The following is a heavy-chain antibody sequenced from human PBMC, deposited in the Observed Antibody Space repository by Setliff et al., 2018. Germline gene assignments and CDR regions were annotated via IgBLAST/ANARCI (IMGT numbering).Heavy chain of an antibody. J-gene: IGHJ4*02. Sequence: GASVKVSCKASGYIFNNYFLHWVRQAPGQGLEWMGRFHPYSGHTNYAQNFQGRVTMTMDASITTVYMELRSLTSDDTAVYYCARGPPDFVVVPAAAKFDYWGQGTPVTVSS. CDR3: ARGPPDFVVVPAAAKFDY. CDR2: FHPYSGHT. CDR1: GYIFNNYF. D-gene: IGHD2-2*01. V-gene: IGHV1-2*06.